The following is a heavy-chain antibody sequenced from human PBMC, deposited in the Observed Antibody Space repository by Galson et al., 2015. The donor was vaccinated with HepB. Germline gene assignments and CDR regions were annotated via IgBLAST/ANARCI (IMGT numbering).Heavy chain of an antibody. D-gene: IGHD6-6*01. J-gene: IGHJ4*02. CDR2: IYYTGST. CDR3: ARIVYSSSAEVDY. CDR1: GDSISSTSYY. V-gene: IGHV4-39*07. Sequence: EPLSLTCTVSGDSISSTSYYWGWIRQPPVKGLEWIGTIYYTGSTYYNPSLKSRLTIPVDTSKNHFSLKLTSVTAADTAVYYCARIVYSSSAEVDYWGQGTLVTVSS.